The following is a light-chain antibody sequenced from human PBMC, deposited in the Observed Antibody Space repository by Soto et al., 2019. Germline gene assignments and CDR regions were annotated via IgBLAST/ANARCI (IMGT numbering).Light chain of an antibody. CDR3: QQYNSYSLNT. CDR1: QSISSS. Sequence: DIQMTPSPSTLSASVGDRVTITCRASQSISSSLAWYQQKPGRAPKLLIYDASSLESGVTSRFSGSGSGTEFTLTISSLQPDDFATYYCQQYNSYSLNTFGQGTKVDIK. V-gene: IGKV1-5*01. CDR2: DAS. J-gene: IGKJ2*01.